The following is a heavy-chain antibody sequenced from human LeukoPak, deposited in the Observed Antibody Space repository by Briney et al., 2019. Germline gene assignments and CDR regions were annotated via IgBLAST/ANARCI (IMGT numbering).Heavy chain of an antibody. D-gene: IGHD3-16*01. CDR1: GYIFTSYG. V-gene: IGHV1-2*02. CDR2: INPNSGGT. CDR3: ARDRGSPYYYDY. Sequence: EASVKVSCKASGYIFTSYGISWVRQAPGLGLEWMGWINPNSGGTNYAQKFQGRVTMTRDTSISTAYMELSGLRSDDTALYYCARDRGSPYYYDYWGQGTLVTVSS. J-gene: IGHJ4*02.